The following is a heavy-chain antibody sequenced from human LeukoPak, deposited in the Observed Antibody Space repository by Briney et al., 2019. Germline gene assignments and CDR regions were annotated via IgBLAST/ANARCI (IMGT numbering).Heavy chain of an antibody. CDR1: GYTFTSYG. Sequence: ASVKVSCKASGYTFTSYGFSWVRQAPGQGLEWMGWISAYNGNTNYAQKLQGRVTMTTDTSTSTAYMELRSLRSDDTAVYYCARDVYDSSGYYYFDYWGQGTLVTVSS. D-gene: IGHD3-22*01. V-gene: IGHV1-18*01. J-gene: IGHJ4*02. CDR3: ARDVYDSSGYYYFDY. CDR2: ISAYNGNT.